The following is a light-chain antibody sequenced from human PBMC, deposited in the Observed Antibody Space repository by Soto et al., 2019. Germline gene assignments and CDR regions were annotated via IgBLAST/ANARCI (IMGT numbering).Light chain of an antibody. CDR2: DAS. Sequence: EIVLTQSPATLSLSLGERATLSCRASQTVSSYLLWYQQKPGQAPRLLIYDASHRATGIPAMFSGSGSGTEFTLTISSLEPEDFAVYYCQQRMNWPLTFGQGTRLEIK. V-gene: IGKV3-11*01. CDR1: QTVSSY. CDR3: QQRMNWPLT. J-gene: IGKJ5*01.